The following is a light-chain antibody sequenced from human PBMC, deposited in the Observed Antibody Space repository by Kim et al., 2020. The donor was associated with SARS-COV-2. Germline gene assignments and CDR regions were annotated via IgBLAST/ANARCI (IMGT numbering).Light chain of an antibody. Sequence: VSPGERATLSCRASQSVSNNLAWYQQKPGQAPRLLIYGASTRATGIPARFSGSGSGTEFTLSISSLQSEDSAVYYCQQYNNWPLTFGGGTKVDIK. J-gene: IGKJ4*01. CDR2: GAS. V-gene: IGKV3-15*01. CDR1: QSVSNN. CDR3: QQYNNWPLT.